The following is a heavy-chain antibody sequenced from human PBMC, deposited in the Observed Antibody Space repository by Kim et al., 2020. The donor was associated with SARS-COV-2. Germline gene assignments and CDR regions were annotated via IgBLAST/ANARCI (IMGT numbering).Heavy chain of an antibody. J-gene: IGHJ4*02. D-gene: IGHD6-13*01. CDR2: ISGSGAGT. Sequence: GGSLRLSCAASGFNFSSFAMTWVRQAPGRGLEWVSSISGSGAGTYYADSVKGRFTTSRDNSKNTLYLQVNSLRADDTAVYYCARTRGRAVAGRNYYFDYWGQGTLVTVSS. CDR3: ARTRGRAVAGRNYYFDY. CDR1: GFNFSSFA. V-gene: IGHV3-23*01.